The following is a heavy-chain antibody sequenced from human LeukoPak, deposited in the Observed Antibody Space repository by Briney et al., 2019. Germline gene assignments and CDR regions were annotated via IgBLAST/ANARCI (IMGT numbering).Heavy chain of an antibody. CDR1: GYTFTSYY. CDR3: ARAAVLWFGELSPNDY. J-gene: IGHJ4*02. CDR2: INPSGGST. D-gene: IGHD3-10*01. Sequence: ASVKVSCKASGYTFTSYYMHWVRQAPGQGLEWMGIINPSGGSTSYAQKFQGRVTMTRDTSTSTVYMELSSLRSEDTAVYYCARAAVLWFGELSPNDYWGQGTLVTVSS. V-gene: IGHV1-46*01.